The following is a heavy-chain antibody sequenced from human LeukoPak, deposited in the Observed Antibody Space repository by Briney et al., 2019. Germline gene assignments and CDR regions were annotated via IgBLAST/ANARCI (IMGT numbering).Heavy chain of an antibody. CDR1: GFNFTTSW. CDR2: INSDGTNT. D-gene: IGHD1-1*01. J-gene: IGHJ4*02. Sequence: GGSLRLSCTASGFNFTTSWMNWVRQAPGKGLVCVSRINSDGTNTFYADSVKGRFTISRDNAKNTLYLQMNSLKVEDTAVYYCVRGSATPGVDYWGQGALVTVSS. V-gene: IGHV3-74*01. CDR3: VRGSATPGVDY.